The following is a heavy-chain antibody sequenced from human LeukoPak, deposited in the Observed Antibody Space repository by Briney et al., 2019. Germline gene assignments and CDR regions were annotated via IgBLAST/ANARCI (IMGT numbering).Heavy chain of an antibody. J-gene: IGHJ3*02. CDR2: ISGSSSTI. CDR3: ARDFEVDAFDI. CDR1: GFTFSSYS. V-gene: IGHV3-48*04. Sequence: GGSLRLSCAASGFTFSSYSMNWVRQAPGKGLEWVSYISGSSSTIYYADSVKGRFTISRDNAKNSLYLQMNSLSAEDTAVYYCARDFEVDAFDIWGQGTMVTVSS.